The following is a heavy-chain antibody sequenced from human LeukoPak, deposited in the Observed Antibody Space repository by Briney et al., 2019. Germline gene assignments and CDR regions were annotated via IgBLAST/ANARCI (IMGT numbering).Heavy chain of an antibody. V-gene: IGHV4-4*07. CDR3: AKNGQSGFSFDP. D-gene: IGHD3-3*01. CDR1: GGSISSYY. J-gene: IGHJ5*02. CDR2: TYTSGST. Sequence: PSETLSLTCTVSGGSISSYYWSWIRQPAGKGLEWIGRTYTSGSTNYNPSLKSRVTMSVDTSKNQFSLKLNSVTAADTAVYYCAKNGQSGFSFDPWGQGTLVTVSS.